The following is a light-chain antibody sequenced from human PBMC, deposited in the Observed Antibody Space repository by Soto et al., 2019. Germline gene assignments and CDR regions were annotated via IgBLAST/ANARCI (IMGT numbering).Light chain of an antibody. J-gene: IGLJ2*01. Sequence: QPVLTQPPSVSGAPGQRVTISCTGSSSNIGAGYDVHWYQHLPGTAPKLLIYGNSKRPSGVPDRFSGSKSGTSASLAITGLQAEDEAEYFCQSYDSSLSVVFGGGTKLTVL. V-gene: IGLV1-40*01. CDR3: QSYDSSLSVV. CDR1: SSNIGAGYD. CDR2: GNS.